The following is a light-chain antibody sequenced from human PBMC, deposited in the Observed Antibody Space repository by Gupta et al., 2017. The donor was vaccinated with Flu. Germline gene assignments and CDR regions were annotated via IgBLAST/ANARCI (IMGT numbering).Light chain of an antibody. CDR1: QSISSY. CDR2: AAS. J-gene: IGKJ5*01. Sequence: GDRVTITCRASQSISSYLNWYQQKPGKAPKLLIYAASSLQSGVPSRFSGSGSGTDFTLTISSLQPEDFATYYCQQSYSTPFTFGQGTRLEIK. V-gene: IGKV1-39*01. CDR3: QQSYSTPFT.